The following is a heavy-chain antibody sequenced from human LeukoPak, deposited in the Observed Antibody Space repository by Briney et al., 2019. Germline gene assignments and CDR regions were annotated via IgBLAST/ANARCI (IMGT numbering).Heavy chain of an antibody. J-gene: IGHJ4*02. CDR3: AREGRGGDWLLD. CDR1: GGSISSYY. Sequence: SETLSLTCTVSGGSISSYYWSWIRQPPGKGLEWIGYIYNSGSTNYNPSLESRVTISVDTSKNQFSLKLSSVTAADTAVYYCAREGRGGDWLLDWGQGTLVTVSS. V-gene: IGHV4-59*01. CDR2: IYNSGST. D-gene: IGHD3-9*01.